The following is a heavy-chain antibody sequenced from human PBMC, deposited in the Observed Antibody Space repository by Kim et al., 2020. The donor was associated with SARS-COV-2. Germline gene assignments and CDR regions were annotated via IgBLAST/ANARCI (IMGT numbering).Heavy chain of an antibody. V-gene: IGHV3-33*01. CDR3: ARDGSRPSTGMGV. J-gene: IGHJ6*02. Sequence: NADPGKGRCTISRDNSENTLYLQMNSLRAEDTALYYCARDGSRPSTGMGVWGQGTTVTVAS.